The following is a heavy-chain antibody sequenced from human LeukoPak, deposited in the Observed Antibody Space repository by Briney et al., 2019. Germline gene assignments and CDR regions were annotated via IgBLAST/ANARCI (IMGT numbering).Heavy chain of an antibody. CDR1: GGSISSSSYY. V-gene: IGHV4-39*07. CDR2: IYYSGST. D-gene: IGHD3-3*01. J-gene: IGHJ4*02. CDR3: ARLFAVVTRFYDY. Sequence: PSETLSLTCTVSGGSISSSSYYWGWIRQPPGKGLEWIGSIYYSGSTYYNPSLKSRVTISVDTSKNQFSLKLNSLTAADTAVYYCARLFAVVTRFYDYWGQGTLVTVSS.